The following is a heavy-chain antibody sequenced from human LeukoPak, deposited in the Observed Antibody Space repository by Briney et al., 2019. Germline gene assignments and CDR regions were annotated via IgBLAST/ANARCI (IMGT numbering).Heavy chain of an antibody. J-gene: IGHJ4*02. D-gene: IGHD2-15*01. V-gene: IGHV4-38-2*02. CDR2: ISHSGST. CDR1: GGSISSYY. Sequence: SETLSLTCTVSGGSISSYYWGWIRQPPGKGLEWIGSISHSGSTYYNPSLKSRVTISVDTSKNQFSLKLSSVTAADTAVYYCARDSLYCSGGSCYPDYWGQGTLVTVSS. CDR3: ARDSLYCSGGSCYPDY.